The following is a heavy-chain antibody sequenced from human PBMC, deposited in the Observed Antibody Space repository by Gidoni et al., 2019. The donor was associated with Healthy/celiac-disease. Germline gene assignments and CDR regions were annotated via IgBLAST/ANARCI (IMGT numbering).Heavy chain of an antibody. D-gene: IGHD5-12*01. Sequence: EVQLVESGGGLVQPGGSLILLCAASAFPFSSYSMNWVRQAPGKGLEWVSYISSSSSTIYYADSVKGRFTISRDNAKNSLYLQMNSLRAEDTAVYYCAREMATITAHNWFDPWGQGTLVTVSS. J-gene: IGHJ5*02. CDR2: ISSSSSTI. V-gene: IGHV3-48*04. CDR3: AREMATITAHNWFDP. CDR1: AFPFSSYS.